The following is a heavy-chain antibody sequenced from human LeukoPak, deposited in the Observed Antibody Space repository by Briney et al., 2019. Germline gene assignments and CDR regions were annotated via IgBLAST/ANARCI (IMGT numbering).Heavy chain of an antibody. J-gene: IGHJ3*02. Sequence: PGGSLRLXXAXSGXXFSSYSMNWVRQAPGKGLEWVSSISSSSSYIYYADSVKGRFTISRDNAKNSLYLQMNSLRAEDTAVYYCARWHSEAFDIWGQGTMVTVSS. D-gene: IGHD2-21*01. CDR3: ARWHSEAFDI. V-gene: IGHV3-21*01. CDR2: ISSSSSYI. CDR1: GXXFSSYS.